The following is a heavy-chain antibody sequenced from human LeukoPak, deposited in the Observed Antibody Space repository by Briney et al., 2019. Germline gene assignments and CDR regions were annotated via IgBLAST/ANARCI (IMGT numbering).Heavy chain of an antibody. CDR1: GGSISSGGDY. CDR3: AGGRIFDP. CDR2: IYYSGST. D-gene: IGHD2-15*01. Sequence: SETLSLTFTVSGGSISSGGDYWSWIRQPPGKGLEWIGYIYYSGSTNYNPSLKSRVTISVDTSKNQFSLKLSSVTAADTAVYYCAGGRIFDPWGQGTLVTVSS. J-gene: IGHJ5*02. V-gene: IGHV4-61*08.